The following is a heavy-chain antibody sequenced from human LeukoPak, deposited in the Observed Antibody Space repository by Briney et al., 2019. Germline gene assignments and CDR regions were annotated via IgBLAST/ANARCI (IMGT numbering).Heavy chain of an antibody. CDR3: AIHGDYYYMDV. V-gene: IGHV3-66*01. CDR2: IYSGGST. Sequence: GTLSLTCAVSGGSISSSNWWSWVRQPPGKGLEWVSVIYSGGSTYYADSVKGRFTISRDNSKNTLYLQMNSLRAEDTAVYYCAIHGDYYYMDVWGKGTTVTISS. D-gene: IGHD3-16*01. CDR1: GGSISSSNW. J-gene: IGHJ6*03.